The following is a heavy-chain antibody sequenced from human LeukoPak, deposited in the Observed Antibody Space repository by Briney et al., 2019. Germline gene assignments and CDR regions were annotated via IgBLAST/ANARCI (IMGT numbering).Heavy chain of an antibody. D-gene: IGHD1-26*01. CDR2: ISAYNGNT. J-gene: IGHJ6*02. CDR1: GYTFTSYG. Sequence: ASVKVSCKASGYTFTSYGISWVRQAPGQGLEWMGWISAYNGNTNYAQKLQGRVTVTTDTSTSTAYMELRSLRSDDTAVYYCARDLWVGATSYYYYYGMDVWGQGTTVTVSS. CDR3: ARDLWVGATSYYYYYGMDV. V-gene: IGHV1-18*01.